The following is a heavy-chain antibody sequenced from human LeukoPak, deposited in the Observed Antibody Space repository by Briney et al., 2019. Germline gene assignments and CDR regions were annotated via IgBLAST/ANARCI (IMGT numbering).Heavy chain of an antibody. CDR3: AKIPSSWYYFDQ. J-gene: IGHJ4*02. D-gene: IGHD6-13*01. CDR2: INTDGSST. CDR1: GFTFSSYW. Sequence: GGSLRLSCAASGFTFSSYWMHWVRQAPGKGLVWVSRINTDGSSTSYADSVKGRFTISRDNAKNTLYLQMNSLRAEDTAVYYCAKIPSSWYYFDQWGQGTLVTVSS. V-gene: IGHV3-74*01.